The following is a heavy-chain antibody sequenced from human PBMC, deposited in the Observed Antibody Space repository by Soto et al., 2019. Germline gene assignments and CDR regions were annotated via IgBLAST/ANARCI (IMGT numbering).Heavy chain of an antibody. J-gene: IGHJ6*03. CDR3: ARGRNYYGSGSPYYYYYYMDV. V-gene: IGHV3-53*04. D-gene: IGHD3-10*01. Sequence: GGSLRLSCAASGFTVSSNYMSWVRQAPGKGLECVSVIYSGGSTYYADSVKGRFTISRHNSKNTLYLQMNSLRAEDTAVYNCARGRNYYGSGSPYYYYYYMDVWGKGTTVTVSS. CDR2: IYSGGST. CDR1: GFTVSSNY.